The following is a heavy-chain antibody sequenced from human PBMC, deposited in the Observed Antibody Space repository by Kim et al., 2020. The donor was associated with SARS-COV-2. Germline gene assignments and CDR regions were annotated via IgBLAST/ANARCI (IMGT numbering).Heavy chain of an antibody. CDR3: ARTPITMIVVVDAFDI. D-gene: IGHD3-22*01. CDR2: IYYSGST. V-gene: IGHV4-31*03. J-gene: IGHJ3*02. Sequence: SETLSLTCTVSGGSISSGGYYWSWIRQHPGKGLEWIGYIYYSGSTYYNPSLKSRVTISVDTSKNQFSLKLSSVTAADTAAYYCARTPITMIVVVDAFDIWGQGTMLTVSS. CDR1: GGSISSGGYY.